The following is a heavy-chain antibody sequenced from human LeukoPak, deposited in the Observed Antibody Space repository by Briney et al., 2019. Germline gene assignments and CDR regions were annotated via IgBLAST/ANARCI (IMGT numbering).Heavy chain of an antibody. J-gene: IGHJ6*03. Sequence: GASVKVSCKASGYTFTSYAMNWVRQAPGQGLEWMGGIIPIFGTASYAQKFQGRVTITADKSTSTAYMELSSLRSEDTAVYYCARGITAQYEYYYYYYYMDVWGKGTAVTVSS. D-gene: IGHD3-10*01. CDR2: IIPIFGTA. V-gene: IGHV1-69*06. CDR1: GYTFTSYA. CDR3: ARGITAQYEYYYYYYYMDV.